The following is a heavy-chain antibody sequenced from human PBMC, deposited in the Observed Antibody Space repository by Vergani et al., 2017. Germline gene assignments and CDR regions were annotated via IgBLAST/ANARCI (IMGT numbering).Heavy chain of an antibody. J-gene: IGHJ6*02. V-gene: IGHV3-15*06. Sequence: EVQLVESGGGLVQPGGSLRLSCVASGFSFRNAWMNWVRRTPGKGLEWVGRIKSTFDRVTTNYAAAVKGRFTISRDDSKNTLFLQMNGLKTEDIGVYYCTTDPRYCGDGSCYWLRDHHYYGMYVWGQGTTVTVSS. D-gene: IGHD2-21*01. CDR1: GFSFRNAW. CDR2: IKSTFDRVTT. CDR3: TTDPRYCGDGSCYWLRDHHYYGMYV.